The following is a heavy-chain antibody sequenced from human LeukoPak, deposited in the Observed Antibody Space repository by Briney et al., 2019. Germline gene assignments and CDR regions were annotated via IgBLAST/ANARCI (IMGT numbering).Heavy chain of an antibody. D-gene: IGHD5-18*01. CDR3: ATYRQVLLPFES. CDR1: GFTFSTYI. J-gene: IGHJ4*02. CDR2: IGTSTSYI. Sequence: GGSLRLSCAASGFTFSTYIMNWVRQTPGKGLEWVSSIGTSTSYIYYADSVRGRFTISRDNSKSTLFLQMNSLRAEDSAIYYCATYRQVLLPFESWGQGTLVTVSS. V-gene: IGHV3-21*04.